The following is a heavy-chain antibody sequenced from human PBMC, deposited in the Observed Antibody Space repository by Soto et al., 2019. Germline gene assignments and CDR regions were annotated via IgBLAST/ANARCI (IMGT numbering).Heavy chain of an antibody. Sequence: QVTLKESGPTLVKPTQTLTLTCTVSGLSLRTTGVGVGWVRQPPGKALEWLALLYWDDDQRYSPSLRSRLTIAKDISDTQVVLLLSTIYTVDTAPFYSVQSSCGVECIDIYSPHAYNGLDVWGQGTTVTVSS. CDR1: GLSLRTTGVG. CDR3: VQSSCGVECIDIYSPHAYNGLDV. V-gene: IGHV2-5*02. J-gene: IGHJ6*02. D-gene: IGHD2-21*01. CDR2: LYWDDDQ.